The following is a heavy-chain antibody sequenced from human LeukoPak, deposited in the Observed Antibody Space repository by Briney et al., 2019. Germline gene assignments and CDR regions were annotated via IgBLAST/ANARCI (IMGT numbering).Heavy chain of an antibody. Sequence: ASVKVSCKAFGYTFTSYGITWVRQAPGQGLEWMGWINTYNGDTNYAQKLQGRVTMTTGTSTGTAYMELRSLRSDDTAVYYCARWRGFTGSSDENWFDPWGQGTLVTVSS. V-gene: IGHV1-18*01. D-gene: IGHD6-6*01. CDR2: INTYNGDT. CDR3: ARWRGFTGSSDENWFDP. J-gene: IGHJ5*02. CDR1: GYTFTSYG.